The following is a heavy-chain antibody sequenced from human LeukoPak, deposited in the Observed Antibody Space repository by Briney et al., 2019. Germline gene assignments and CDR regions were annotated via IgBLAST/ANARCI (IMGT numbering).Heavy chain of an antibody. V-gene: IGHV3-21*01. CDR1: GFTFSSYS. CDR3: ARDSSLYSSSSGFDY. Sequence: GGSLRLSCAASGFTFSSYSMNWVRQAPGKGLEWVSSISSSSSCIYYADSVKGRFTISRDNAKNSLYLQMNSLRAEDTAVYYCARDSSLYSSSSGFDYWGQGTLVTVSS. J-gene: IGHJ4*02. D-gene: IGHD6-6*01. CDR2: ISSSSSCI.